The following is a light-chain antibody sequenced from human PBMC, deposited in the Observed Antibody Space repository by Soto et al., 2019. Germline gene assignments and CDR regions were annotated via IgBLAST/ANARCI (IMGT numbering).Light chain of an antibody. V-gene: IGLV1-40*01. Sequence: QPVLTQPPSVSGAQGQRVSISCTESTSNIGAGYHVHWYQQFPGTAPKLLMYDNTNRPSGVPDRFSGSKSGTSASLAITGLQAEDEADYYCQSYDSSLSSYVFGTGTKVTVL. CDR1: TSNIGAGYH. J-gene: IGLJ1*01. CDR2: DNT. CDR3: QSYDSSLSSYV.